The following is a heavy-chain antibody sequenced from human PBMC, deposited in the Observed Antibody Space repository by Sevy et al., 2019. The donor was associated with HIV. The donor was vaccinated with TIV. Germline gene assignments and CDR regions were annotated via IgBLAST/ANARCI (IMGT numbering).Heavy chain of an antibody. CDR1: GYTFTSQY. J-gene: IGHJ4*02. CDR3: ARDSDNYDILTGYYPFDY. Sequence: ASVKVSCKASGYTFTSQYMHWVRQAPGQGLEWMGIINPSGGSTSYAHKFRGRVTMTRDTSTSTVYMELSSLRSEDTAVYYCARDSDNYDILTGYYPFDYWGQGTLVTVSS. D-gene: IGHD3-9*01. CDR2: INPSGGST. V-gene: IGHV1-46*01.